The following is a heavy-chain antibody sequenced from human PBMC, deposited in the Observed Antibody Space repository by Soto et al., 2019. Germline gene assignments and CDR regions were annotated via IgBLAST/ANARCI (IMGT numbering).Heavy chain of an antibody. Sequence: SETLSLTCAVSGGSISTYFWSWIRQLPGKGLEWIGYIDYSGSTNYNPSLKSRVTISVDTSKNQFSLQLRSVTAADTAVYYCARVKDSSAPHHLFYFALRGEVTLV. J-gene: IGHJ4*02. CDR1: GGSISTYF. V-gene: IGHV4-59*01. D-gene: IGHD6-19*01. CDR3: ARVKDSSAPHHLFYFAL. CDR2: IDYSGST.